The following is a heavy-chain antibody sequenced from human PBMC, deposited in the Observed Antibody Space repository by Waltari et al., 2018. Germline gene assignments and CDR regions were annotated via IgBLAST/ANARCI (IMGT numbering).Heavy chain of an antibody. CDR3: ARGYRYDSSKRFYLDY. D-gene: IGHD3-16*02. J-gene: IGHJ4*02. V-gene: IGHV1-69*12. CDR2: FIPLSGSQ. Sequence: QVQLAQSGAEVKSPGSSVTISCQASGLSIRGYTSSWVRQAPGQGLEWMGGFIPLSGSQIYTQKFQGRLTITADGSTRTTVMELTNLRYEDTAVYFCARGYRYDSSKRFYLDYWGQGTPVIVSS. CDR1: GLSIRGYT.